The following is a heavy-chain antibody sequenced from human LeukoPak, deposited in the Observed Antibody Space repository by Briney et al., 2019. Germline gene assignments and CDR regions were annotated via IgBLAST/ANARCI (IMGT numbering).Heavy chain of an antibody. Sequence: RASVKVSCKASGYTFTSYGISWVRQAPGQGLEWMGWISAYNGNTNYAQKLQGRVTMTTDTSTSTAYMELRSLRSDDTAVYYCARGLAVAGTMYFDYWGQGTLVTVSS. CDR1: GYTFTSYG. D-gene: IGHD6-19*01. J-gene: IGHJ4*02. CDR2: ISAYNGNT. CDR3: ARGLAVAGTMYFDY. V-gene: IGHV1-18*01.